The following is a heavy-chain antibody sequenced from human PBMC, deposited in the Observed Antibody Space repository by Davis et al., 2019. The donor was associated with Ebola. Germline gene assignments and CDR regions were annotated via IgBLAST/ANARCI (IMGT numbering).Heavy chain of an antibody. CDR1: GFTFSRYA. V-gene: IGHV3-74*01. D-gene: IGHD6-25*01. CDR2: ITNDGTRT. Sequence: GESLKISCAASGFTFSRYAMHWVRQAPGKGLVWVSRITNDGTRTSYADSVQGRFTISRDNAKNTLFLQLNSLRVEDTAIYYCARREAASIDYWGQGTLVTVSS. CDR3: ARREAASIDY. J-gene: IGHJ4*02.